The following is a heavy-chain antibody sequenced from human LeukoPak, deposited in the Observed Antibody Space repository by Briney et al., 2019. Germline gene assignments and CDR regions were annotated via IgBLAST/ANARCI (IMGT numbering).Heavy chain of an antibody. V-gene: IGHV4-34*01. CDR2: ISHSGST. J-gene: IGHJ4*02. Sequence: SETLSLTCTVYGGSFGAHYWSWVRQPPRKGPEWNGEISHSGSTNYNPSLKSRVTISVDTSKNQVSLNLKSVTAADTAVYYCAREASGSTGYFDSWGQGTLVTVSS. CDR3: AREASGSTGYFDS. D-gene: IGHD1-26*01. CDR1: GGSFGAHY.